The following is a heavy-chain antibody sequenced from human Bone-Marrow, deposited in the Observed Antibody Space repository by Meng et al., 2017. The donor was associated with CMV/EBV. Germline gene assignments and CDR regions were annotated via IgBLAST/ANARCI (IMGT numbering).Heavy chain of an antibody. CDR1: GGSISSYY. CDR2: INSDGSST. CDR3: ARELGYNYYYYGMDV. J-gene: IGHJ6*02. V-gene: IGHV3-74*01. Sequence: ETLSLTCTVSGGSISSYYWSWVRQAPGKGLVWVSRINSDGSSTNYADSVKGRFTISRDNAKNTLYLQMNSLRAEDTAVYYCARELGYNYYYYGMDVWGQGTTVTVSS. D-gene: IGHD2-15*01.